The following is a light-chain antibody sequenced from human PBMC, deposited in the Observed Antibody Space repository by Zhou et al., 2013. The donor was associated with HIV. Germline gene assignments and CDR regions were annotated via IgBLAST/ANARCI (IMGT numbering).Light chain of an antibody. Sequence: EIVLTQSPAILSLSPGERATLSCRASQSLNNYLAWYQQKPGQAPRLLIYDASSRATDIPARFSGSGSGTDFTLTISKLEPEDFALYFCQQSGGSPPYTFGQGTKLEVK. V-gene: IGKV3-20*01. CDR3: QQSGGSPPYT. CDR2: DAS. CDR1: QSLNNY. J-gene: IGKJ2*01.